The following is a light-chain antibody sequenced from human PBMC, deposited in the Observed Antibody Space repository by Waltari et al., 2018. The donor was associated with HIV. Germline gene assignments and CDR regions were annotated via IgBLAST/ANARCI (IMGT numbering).Light chain of an antibody. CDR2: VYNDGSH. CDR3: QTWGSGIWV. Sequence: QRVLTQSPSASASLGASVTLTCPLSSHFSDYAIAWHPQHPEKGPRYLMKVYNDGSHYTGDGTPDRFSGSSSGAERYLIISSLQSEDEADYYCQTWGSGIWVFGGGTKLTVL. J-gene: IGLJ3*02. V-gene: IGLV4-69*01. CDR1: SHFSDYA.